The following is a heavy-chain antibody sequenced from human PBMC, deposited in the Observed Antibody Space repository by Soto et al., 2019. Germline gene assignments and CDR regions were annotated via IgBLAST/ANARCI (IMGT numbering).Heavy chain of an antibody. J-gene: IGHJ6*02. CDR3: ARDRDDFWSGDYYGMDV. CDR1: GGSISSGDYY. CDR2: IYYSGST. V-gene: IGHV4-30-4*01. D-gene: IGHD3-3*01. Sequence: SETMSLTCTVSGGSISSGDYYCSWIRQLPGKGLEWIGYIYYSGSTYYNPSLKSRVTISVDTSKNQFSLKLSSVTAADTAVYYCARDRDDFWSGDYYGMDVWGQGTTVTVSS.